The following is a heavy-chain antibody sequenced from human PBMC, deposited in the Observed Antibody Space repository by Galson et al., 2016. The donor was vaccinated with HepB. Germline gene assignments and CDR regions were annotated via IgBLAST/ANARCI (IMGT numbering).Heavy chain of an antibody. CDR2: ISGSGGST. CDR1: GVTFSSYA. V-gene: IGHV3-23*01. CDR3: VRGYIYGYLDY. Sequence: SLRLSCAASGVTFSSYAMSWVRQAPGKGLEWVSAISGSGGSTYYADSVKGRFTISRDDSKNTLYLQVNSLRAEDTAVYYCVRGYIYGYLDYWGQGTLVTVSS. J-gene: IGHJ4*02. D-gene: IGHD5-18*01.